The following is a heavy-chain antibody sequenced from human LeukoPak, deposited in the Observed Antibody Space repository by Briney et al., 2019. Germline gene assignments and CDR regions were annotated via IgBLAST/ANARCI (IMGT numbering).Heavy chain of an antibody. CDR1: GDSVSSNSAA. Sequence: SQTLSLTCAISGDSVSSNSAAWNWIRQSPSRGLEWLGRTHYRSKWYIDYAGSVRSRITINPDTSKNQFSLQLNSVTAADTAVYYCARKSKHYYGSGSYFDWFDPWGQGTLVTVSS. D-gene: IGHD3-10*01. CDR2: THYRSKWYI. J-gene: IGHJ5*02. V-gene: IGHV6-1*01. CDR3: ARKSKHYYGSGSYFDWFDP.